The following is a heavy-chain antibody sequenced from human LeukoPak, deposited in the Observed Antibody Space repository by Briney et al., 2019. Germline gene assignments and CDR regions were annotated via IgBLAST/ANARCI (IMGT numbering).Heavy chain of an antibody. CDR1: GGSFSGYY. CDR3: ARGNLVAATPFDY. V-gene: IGHV4-34*01. Sequence: PSETLSLTCAVYGGSFSGYYWSWIRQPPGKGLEWIGEINHSGSTNYNPSLKSRVTISVDTSKNQFSLKLSSVTAADTAVYYCARGNLVAATPFDYWGHGTLVTVSS. J-gene: IGHJ4*01. D-gene: IGHD2-15*01. CDR2: INHSGST.